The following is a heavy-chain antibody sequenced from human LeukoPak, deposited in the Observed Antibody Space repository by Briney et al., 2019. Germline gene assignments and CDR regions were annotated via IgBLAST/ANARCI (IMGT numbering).Heavy chain of an antibody. J-gene: IGHJ4*02. CDR2: ISAYNGNT. V-gene: IGHV1-18*01. Sequence: ASVKVSCKASGYTFTSYGISWVRQAPGQGLEWMGWISAYNGNTNYAQKLQGRVTMTTDTSTSTAYMELRSLRSDDTAVYYCARGLPGYSYGKILDYWGQGTLVTVSS. D-gene: IGHD5-18*01. CDR1: GYTFTSYG. CDR3: ARGLPGYSYGKILDY.